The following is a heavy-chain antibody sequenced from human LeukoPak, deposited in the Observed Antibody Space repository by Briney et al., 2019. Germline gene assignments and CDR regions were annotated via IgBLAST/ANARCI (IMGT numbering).Heavy chain of an antibody. CDR2: ISGSGGST. CDR3: AKDIAVTGTLTPFDY. J-gene: IGHJ4*02. D-gene: IGHD6-19*01. CDR1: GFSFSNYA. Sequence: GGSLRLSCAASGFSFSNYAMSWVRQAPGKGLEWVSVISGSGGSTSYADSVKGRFTISRDNSKNTLYLHMNSLRAEDTAIYYCAKDIAVTGTLTPFDYWGQGTLVTVSS. V-gene: IGHV3-23*01.